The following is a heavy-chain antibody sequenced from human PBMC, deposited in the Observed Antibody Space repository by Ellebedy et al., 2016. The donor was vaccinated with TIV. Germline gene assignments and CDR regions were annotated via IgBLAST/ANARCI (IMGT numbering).Heavy chain of an antibody. CDR1: GFIISGDG. J-gene: IGHJ4*02. Sequence: PGGSLRLSCAASGFIISGDGMSWVRQAPGKGLAWVAHINPDGSAEYYVDSVKGRFTISRDNAKRSLFLQMNSLRVDDTAVYYCVTWGQSYGRWGQGSLVTISS. CDR3: VTWGQSYGR. V-gene: IGHV3-7*03. D-gene: IGHD3-16*01. CDR2: INPDGSAE.